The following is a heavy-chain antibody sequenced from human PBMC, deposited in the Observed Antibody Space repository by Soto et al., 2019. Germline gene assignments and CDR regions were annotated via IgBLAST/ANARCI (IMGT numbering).Heavy chain of an antibody. V-gene: IGHV3-33*01. CDR3: ARDRYYDSSGSQPAY. CDR1: GFTFSNYG. J-gene: IGHJ4*02. D-gene: IGHD3-22*01. Sequence: QVQLVESGGGVVQPGRSLRLSCAGSGFTFSNYGMHWVRQAPDKGLEGVAVIWPDGSSKYYADSVKGRFTISRDNSKNTMYVQMNSLRAEDTAVYFCARDRYYDSSGSQPAYWGQGTLVTVSS. CDR2: IWPDGSSK.